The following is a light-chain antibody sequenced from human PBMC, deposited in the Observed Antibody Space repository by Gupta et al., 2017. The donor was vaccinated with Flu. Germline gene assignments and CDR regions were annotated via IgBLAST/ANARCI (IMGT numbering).Light chain of an antibody. CDR1: QSVSSSD. CDR3: QQYGSALVT. Sequence: EIVLTQSPGTLSLSPGERATLSCRASQSVSSSDLAWYQQKPGQAPRLLIFGASSRATGIPDRVSGSGSGTDFTLTIRRLEPEDVAVYYCQQYGSALVTFGGGTKVEIK. J-gene: IGKJ4*01. CDR2: GAS. V-gene: IGKV3-20*01.